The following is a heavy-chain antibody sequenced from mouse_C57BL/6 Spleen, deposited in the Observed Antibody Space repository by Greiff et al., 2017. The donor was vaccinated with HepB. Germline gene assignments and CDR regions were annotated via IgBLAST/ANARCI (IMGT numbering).Heavy chain of an antibody. CDR2: ISSGSSTI. Sequence: EVMLVESGGGLVKPGGSLKLSCAASGFTFSDYGMHWVRQAPEKGLEWVAYISSGSSTIYYADTVKGRFTISRDNAKNTLFLQMTSLRSEYTAMYYCARRKDYDVLAMDYWGQGTSVTVSS. CDR1: GFTFSDYG. D-gene: IGHD2-4*01. CDR3: ARRKDYDVLAMDY. V-gene: IGHV5-17*01. J-gene: IGHJ4*01.